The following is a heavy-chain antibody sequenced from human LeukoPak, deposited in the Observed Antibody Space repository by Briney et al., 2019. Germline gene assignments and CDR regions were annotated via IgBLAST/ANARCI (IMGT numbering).Heavy chain of an antibody. D-gene: IGHD4/OR15-4a*01. V-gene: IGHV4-39*07. CDR2: WFNGAT. Sequence: SETLSLTCTVSLGSISSSDTTGAGSASPQGRDWSGLGLWFNGATKSNPSLSSRVTMSIDTSKNQFSLKLRSVTAADTAVYYCAREARSPLPVDDSGDYWGQGTLVTVSS. CDR3: AREARSPLPVDDSGDY. J-gene: IGHJ4*02. CDR1: LGSISSSDTT.